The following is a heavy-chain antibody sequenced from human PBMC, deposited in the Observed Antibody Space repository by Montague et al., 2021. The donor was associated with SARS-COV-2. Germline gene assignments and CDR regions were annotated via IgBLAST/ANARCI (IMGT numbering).Heavy chain of an antibody. CDR3: ARGYYLGNGDFFDY. D-gene: IGHD2-21*01. Sequence: TLSLTCSVFGDSINNVNYFWSWIRQPAGKGLEWIGRVYISGSTDYNPSLKSRVTMLLDKSANELTLQVTSVTAADTAVYYCARGYYLGNGDFFDYWGQGTLVTVSS. CDR1: GDSINNVNYF. V-gene: IGHV4-61*02. J-gene: IGHJ4*02. CDR2: VYISGST.